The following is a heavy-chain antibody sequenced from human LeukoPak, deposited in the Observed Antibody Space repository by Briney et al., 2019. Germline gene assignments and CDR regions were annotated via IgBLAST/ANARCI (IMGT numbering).Heavy chain of an antibody. CDR3: ATRYYGSGSYFYMDV. J-gene: IGHJ6*03. D-gene: IGHD3-10*01. V-gene: IGHV3-74*01. CDR2: INSDGSST. CDR1: GFTFNDHY. Sequence: GGSLRLSCATSGFTFNDHYLGWVRQAPGKGLGWVSRINSDGSSTTYADSGKGRFTISRDNARNTLYLQMNSLRAEDTAVYYCATRYYGSGSYFYMDVWGKGTTVTISS.